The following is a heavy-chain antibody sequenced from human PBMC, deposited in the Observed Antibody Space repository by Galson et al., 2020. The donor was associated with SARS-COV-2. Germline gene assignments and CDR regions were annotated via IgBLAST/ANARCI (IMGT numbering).Heavy chain of an antibody. J-gene: IGHJ4*02. CDR1: GYTFLSFY. Sequence: ASVKVSCKASGYTFLSFYIHWVRQEPGQGLEWMGVNNQRADITSYAQKLQGRVTVTRDMSTQTVYMELSSLTSEDTAVYYCAREWGDINSSVFDYWGQGSLVVVSS. V-gene: IGHV1-46*04. D-gene: IGHD2-21*01. CDR2: NNQRADIT. CDR3: AREWGDINSSVFDY.